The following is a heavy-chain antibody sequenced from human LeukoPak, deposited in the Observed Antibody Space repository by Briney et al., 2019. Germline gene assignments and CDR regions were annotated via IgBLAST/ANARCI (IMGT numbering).Heavy chain of an antibody. Sequence: PGGSLRLSCAASGFTFSSYWMHWVRQAPGKGLVWVSRINSDGSSTSYADSVKGRFTISRDNAENTLYLQMNSLRAEDTAVYYCARENDYGDYVCDYWGRGTLVTVSS. D-gene: IGHD4-17*01. CDR3: ARENDYGDYVCDY. V-gene: IGHV3-74*01. J-gene: IGHJ4*02. CDR2: INSDGSST. CDR1: GFTFSSYW.